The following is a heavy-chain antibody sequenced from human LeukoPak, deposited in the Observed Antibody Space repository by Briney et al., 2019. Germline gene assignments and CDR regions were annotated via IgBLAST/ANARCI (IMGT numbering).Heavy chain of an antibody. CDR2: ISYDGSNK. J-gene: IGHJ4*02. CDR3: ARDFAPDGSQQLVQDY. D-gene: IGHD6-13*01. CDR1: GFTFSSYA. V-gene: IGHV3-30-3*01. Sequence: PGGSLRLSCAASGFTFSSYAMHWVRQAPGKGLEWVAVISYDGSNKYYADSVKGRFTISRDNSKNTLYLQMNSLRAEDTAVYYCARDFAPDGSQQLVQDYWGQGTLVTVSS.